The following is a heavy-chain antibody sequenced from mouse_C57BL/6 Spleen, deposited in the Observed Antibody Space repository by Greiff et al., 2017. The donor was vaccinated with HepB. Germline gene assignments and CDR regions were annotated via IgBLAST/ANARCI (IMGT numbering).Heavy chain of an antibody. J-gene: IGHJ3*01. Sequence: QVQLQQPGAELVKPGASVKLSCKASGYTFTSYWMHWVKQRPGQGLEWIGMIHPNSGSTNYNEKFKSKATLTVDKSSSTAYMQLSSLTSEDSAVYYCARERTGTFGFAYWGQGTLVTVSA. CDR3: ARERTGTFGFAY. CDR1: GYTFTSYW. V-gene: IGHV1-64*01. CDR2: IHPNSGST. D-gene: IGHD4-1*01.